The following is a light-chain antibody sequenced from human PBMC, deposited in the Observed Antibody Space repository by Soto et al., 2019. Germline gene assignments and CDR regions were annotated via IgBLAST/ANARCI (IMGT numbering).Light chain of an antibody. CDR1: QSVLYSSNNKNY. Sequence: DIVMTQSPDSLAVSLGERATINCKSSQSVLYSSNNKNYLAWYQQKPGQPPKLLLYWACTRESGVPDRFSGSGSGTDFTLTISSLQAEDVAVYYCQQYYSTPLYTFGQGTKLEIK. V-gene: IGKV4-1*01. CDR3: QQYYSTPLYT. J-gene: IGKJ2*01. CDR2: WAC.